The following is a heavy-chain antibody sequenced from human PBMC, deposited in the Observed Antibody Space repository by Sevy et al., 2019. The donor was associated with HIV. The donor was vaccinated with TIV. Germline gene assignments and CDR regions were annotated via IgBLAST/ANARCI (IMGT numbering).Heavy chain of an antibody. CDR1: GFSFNGYA. CDR3: VREGRNYEYVWGTYHSGF. Sequence: GGSLRLSCAASGFSFNGYAMHWVHQAPGKGLEWLAVISYDGSVKYYTESVKGRFTISRDNTKNTLFLQLNSLRPEDTAVYYCVREGRNYEYVWGTYHSGFRAQGTLVTVSS. V-gene: IGHV3-30*04. D-gene: IGHD3-16*02. CDR2: ISYDGSVK. J-gene: IGHJ4*02.